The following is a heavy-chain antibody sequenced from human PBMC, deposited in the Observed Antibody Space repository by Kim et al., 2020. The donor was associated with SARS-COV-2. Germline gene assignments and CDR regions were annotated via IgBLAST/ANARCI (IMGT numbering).Heavy chain of an antibody. CDR2: ISGSGGST. D-gene: IGHD2-2*01. V-gene: IGHV3-23*01. CDR1: GFTFSSYA. J-gene: IGHJ4*02. Sequence: GGSLRLSCAASGFTFSSYAMSWVRQAPGKGLEWVSAISGSGGSTYYADPVKGRFTISRDNSKNTLYLQMNSLRAEDTAVYYCAKDLDIVVVPAAMAVDYWGQGTLVTVSS. CDR3: AKDLDIVVVPAAMAVDY.